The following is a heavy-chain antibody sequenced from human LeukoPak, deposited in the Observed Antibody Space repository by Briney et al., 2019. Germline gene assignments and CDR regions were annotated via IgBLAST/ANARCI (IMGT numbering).Heavy chain of an antibody. J-gene: IGHJ6*02. D-gene: IGHD3-10*01. Sequence: GRSLRLSCAASGFTFSSYGMHWVRQAPGKGLEWVAVISNDGSNKYYADSVKGRFTISRDNSKNTLYLQMNSLRAEDTAVYYCAILWFGELFPLSYGMDVWGQGTTVTVSS. CDR3: AILWFGELFPLSYGMDV. CDR2: ISNDGSNK. CDR1: GFTFSSYG. V-gene: IGHV3-30*03.